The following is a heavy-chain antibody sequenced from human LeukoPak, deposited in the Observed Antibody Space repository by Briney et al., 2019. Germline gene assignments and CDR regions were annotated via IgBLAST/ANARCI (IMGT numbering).Heavy chain of an antibody. J-gene: IGHJ4*02. CDR2: IKQDGSVE. V-gene: IGHV3-7*04. CDR1: GFTVSNYW. CDR3: TRDCCASGSHDY. D-gene: IGHD3-10*01. Sequence: PGGSLRLSCAASGFTVSNYWMSWVRQAPGKGLEWVANIKQDGSVEFYVDSVKGRFTISRDNARNSLYLQMNSLRAEDTAIYYCTRDCCASGSHDYWGQGALVTVSS.